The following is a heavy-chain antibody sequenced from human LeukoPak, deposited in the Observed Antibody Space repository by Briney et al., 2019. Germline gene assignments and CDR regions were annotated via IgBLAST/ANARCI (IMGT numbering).Heavy chain of an antibody. CDR3: ARPRPGGYSFDY. V-gene: IGHV3-7*01. Sequence: GGSLRLSCAASGFTSSSYWMSWVRQAPGKGLEWVANINQDGSETYYVDSVRGRFTISRDNAKNSLYLQMNSLRAEDTAMYYCARPRPGGYSFDYWGQGALVTVSS. CDR1: GFTSSSYW. D-gene: IGHD3-22*01. J-gene: IGHJ4*02. CDR2: INQDGSET.